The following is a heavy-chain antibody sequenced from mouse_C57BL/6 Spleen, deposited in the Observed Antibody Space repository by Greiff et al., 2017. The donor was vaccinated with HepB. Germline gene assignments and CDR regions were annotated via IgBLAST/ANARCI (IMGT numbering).Heavy chain of an antibody. CDR1: GYSITSGYY. J-gene: IGHJ1*03. V-gene: IGHV3-6*01. CDR2: ISNDGSN. Sequence: EVKLQESGPGLVKPSQSLSLTCSVTGYSITSGYYWNWIRQFPGNKLEWMGYISNDGSNNYNPSLKNRISITRDTSKNQFFLKLNSLTTEDTATYYGSRVKNYYSSDSWYFDVWGTGTTVTVSS. CDR3: SRVKNYYSSDSWYFDV. D-gene: IGHD2-12*01.